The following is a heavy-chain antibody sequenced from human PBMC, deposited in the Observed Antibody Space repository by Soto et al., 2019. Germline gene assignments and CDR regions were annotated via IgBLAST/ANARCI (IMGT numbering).Heavy chain of an antibody. D-gene: IGHD2-15*01. J-gene: IGHJ4*02. CDR2: INHSGST. V-gene: IGHV4-34*01. CDR3: ARRRMGLVAVLDY. CDR1: GGSFSGYY. Sequence: QVQLQQWGAGLLKPSETLSLTCAVYGGSFSGYYWSWIRQPPGKGLEWIGEINHSGSTNYNPSLKSRVTISVDTSKNQFSLKLSSVTAADTAVYYCARRRMGLVAVLDYWGQGTLVTVSS.